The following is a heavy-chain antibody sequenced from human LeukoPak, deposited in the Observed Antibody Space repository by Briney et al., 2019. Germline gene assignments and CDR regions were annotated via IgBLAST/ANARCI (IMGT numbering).Heavy chain of an antibody. D-gene: IGHD3-22*01. V-gene: IGHV3-23*01. J-gene: IGHJ4*02. CDR3: AKGPHVGSGYHPDY. CDR2: ITGSDDRT. CDR1: GFTFSNSA. Sequence: GGSLRLSCAASGFTFSNSAMTWFRQAPGKGLEWVSTITGSDDRTYYADSVKGRFTISRDYSRNTLHFQMNSLRVEDTAMYYCAKGPHVGSGYHPDYWGQGTLVTVSS.